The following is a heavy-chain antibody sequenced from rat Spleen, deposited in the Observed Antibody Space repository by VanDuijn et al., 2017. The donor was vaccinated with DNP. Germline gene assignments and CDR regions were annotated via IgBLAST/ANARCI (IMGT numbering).Heavy chain of an antibody. CDR3: TRDVPNYLDY. V-gene: IGHV2S12*01. Sequence: QVQLKESGPGLVQPSQTLSLTCTVSGFSLTSYGVSWVRQPPGKGLEWLAAISGGGSTFYNPPLTSRLSISRDTSKSQVFLRMNSLQTEDTAIYFCTRDVPNYLDYWGQGVMVTVSS. J-gene: IGHJ2*01. CDR2: ISGGGST. CDR1: GFSLTSYG.